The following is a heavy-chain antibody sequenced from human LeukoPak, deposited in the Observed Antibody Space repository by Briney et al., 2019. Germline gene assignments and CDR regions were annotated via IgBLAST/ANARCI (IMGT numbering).Heavy chain of an antibody. D-gene: IGHD3-10*01. CDR3: AKDTTTTRRGFDY. CDR1: GFTFSSYG. J-gene: IGHJ4*02. V-gene: IGHV3-33*06. CDR2: IWYDGTDE. Sequence: GESLRLSCAASGFTFSSYGMHWVRQAPGKGLEWVAVIWYDGTDEYYAESVKGRFTVSRDNSKKTLYLQMNSLRAEDTAVYSCAKDTTTTRRGFDYWCQGTLATVSS.